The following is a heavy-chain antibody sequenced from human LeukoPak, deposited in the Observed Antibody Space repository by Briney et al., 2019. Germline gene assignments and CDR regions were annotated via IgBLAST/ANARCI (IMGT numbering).Heavy chain of an antibody. D-gene: IGHD6-13*01. CDR3: ARAGGGLIAYSSSWFDY. Sequence: PGGSLRLSCAASGFTFSGFGMNWVRQAPGKGLAWVSSISTSSSYIYYADSLKGRFTISRDNAKNSLYLQMNSLRAEDTAVYYCARAGGGLIAYSSSWFDYWGQGTLVTVSS. CDR1: GFTFSGFG. J-gene: IGHJ4*02. CDR2: ISTSSSYI. V-gene: IGHV3-21*01.